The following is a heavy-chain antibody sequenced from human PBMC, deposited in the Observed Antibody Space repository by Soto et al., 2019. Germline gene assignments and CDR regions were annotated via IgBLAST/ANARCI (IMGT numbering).Heavy chain of an antibody. CDR2: INHSGST. V-gene: IGHV4-34*01. CDR1: GGSFSGYY. Sequence: QVQLQQWGAGLLKPSETLSLTCAVYGGSFSGYYWSWIRQPPGKGREWIGEINHSGSTNYNPSLKSRVTISVDTSKNQFSLKLSSVTAADTAVYYCARGIKGGPMVYFDYWGQGTLVTVSS. CDR3: ARGIKGGPMVYFDY. D-gene: IGHD3-10*01. J-gene: IGHJ4*02.